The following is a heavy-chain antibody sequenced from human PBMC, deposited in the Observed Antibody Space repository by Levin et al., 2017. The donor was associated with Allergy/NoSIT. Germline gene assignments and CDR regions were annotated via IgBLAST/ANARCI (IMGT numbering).Heavy chain of an antibody. CDR2: IYDSGST. J-gene: IGHJ5*02. Sequence: SETLSLTCTVSGGSISSYYWSWIRQPPGKGLEWIGYIYDSGSTYYNPSLKSRVTISVDTSKNQFSLRLSSLTAADTAVYYCARSGVEPHLRLDPWGQGTLVTVSS. CDR1: GGSISSYY. CDR3: ARSGVEPHLRLDP. V-gene: IGHV4-59*01. D-gene: IGHD1-14*01.